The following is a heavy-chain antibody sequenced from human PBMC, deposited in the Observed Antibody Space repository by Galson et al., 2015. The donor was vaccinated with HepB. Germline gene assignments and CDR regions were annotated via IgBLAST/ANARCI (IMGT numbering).Heavy chain of an antibody. CDR3: AKGDITLILLVEFES. Sequence: SLRLSCAASGFTFDDFAMHWVRQSPGKGLEWVAGISWNSGTIGYGDSVRGRFTISRDNARNSLYLQMNSLRAGDTALYYCAKGDITLILLVEFESWGQGTQVTVSS. J-gene: IGHJ4*02. CDR2: ISWNSGTI. CDR1: GFTFDDFA. V-gene: IGHV3-9*01. D-gene: IGHD3-22*01.